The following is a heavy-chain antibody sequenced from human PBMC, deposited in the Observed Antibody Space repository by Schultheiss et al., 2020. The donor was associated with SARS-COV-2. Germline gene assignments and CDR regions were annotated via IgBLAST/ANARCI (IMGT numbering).Heavy chain of an antibody. CDR3: ARFYDSSGWRRRTFDV. J-gene: IGHJ3*01. Sequence: SKTLSLTCTVSGDSISSTTNWWSWVRQPPGKGLEWIGEIYHSGNTNYNPSLDGRVTISLDKSQNQFSLTLTSVTAADTAVYYCARFYDSSGWRRRTFDVWGQGTMVTVSS. D-gene: IGHD3-22*01. V-gene: IGHV4-4*02. CDR1: GDSISSTTNW. CDR2: IYHSGNT.